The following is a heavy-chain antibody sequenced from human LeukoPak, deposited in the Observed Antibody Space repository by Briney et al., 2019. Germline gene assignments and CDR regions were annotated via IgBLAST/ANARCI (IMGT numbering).Heavy chain of an antibody. CDR3: AREMATIRDY. J-gene: IGHJ4*02. Sequence: GRSLRLSCAASGFTVSSNFMSWVRQAPGKGLEWVSVIYGGGTTYYADSVKGRFTVSRDNSKNTLYLQMNSLRVEDTAVYYCAREMATIRDYWGQGTLVTVSS. CDR1: GFTVSSNF. CDR2: IYGGGTT. D-gene: IGHD5-24*01. V-gene: IGHV3-66*02.